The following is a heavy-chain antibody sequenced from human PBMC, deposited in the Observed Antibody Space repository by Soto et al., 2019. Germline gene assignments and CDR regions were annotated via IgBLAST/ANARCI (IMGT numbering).Heavy chain of an antibody. Sequence: PGGSLRLSCAASGFTFSSYSMNWVRQAPGKGLEWVSSISSSSSYIYYADSVKGRFTISRDSAKNSLYLQMNSLRAEDTAVYYCARDTTDSSGYYFDPFDYWGQGTLVTVSS. CDR3: ARDTTDSSGYYFDPFDY. J-gene: IGHJ4*02. CDR1: GFTFSSYS. V-gene: IGHV3-21*03. D-gene: IGHD3-22*01. CDR2: ISSSSSYI.